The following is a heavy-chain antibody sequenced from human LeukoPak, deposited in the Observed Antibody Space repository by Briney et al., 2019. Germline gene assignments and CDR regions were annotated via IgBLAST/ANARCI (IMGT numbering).Heavy chain of an antibody. CDR1: GFTFISSA. CDR2: IVVGSGNT. CDR3: ASGPVSSSWYSLH. Sequence: SVKVSCKASGFTFISSAMQWVRQARGQRLEWIGWIVVGSGNTNYAQKFQERVTITRDMSTSTAYMELSSLRSEDTAVYYCASGPVSSSWYSLHWGQGTLVTVSS. D-gene: IGHD6-13*01. J-gene: IGHJ1*01. V-gene: IGHV1-58*02.